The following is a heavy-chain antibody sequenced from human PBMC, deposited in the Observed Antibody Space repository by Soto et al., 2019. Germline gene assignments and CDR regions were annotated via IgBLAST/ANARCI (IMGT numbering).Heavy chain of an antibody. CDR3: ARHNPYSPHDY. CDR2: IYYSGST. D-gene: IGHD6-13*01. Sequence: PSETLSLTCTVSSGSISSYYWSWIRQPPGKGLEWIGYIYYSGSTNYNPSLKSRLTISVDTSKNQFSLKLSSVTAADTAVYYCARHNPYSPHDYWGQGTLVTVSS. J-gene: IGHJ4*02. V-gene: IGHV4-59*08. CDR1: SGSISSYY.